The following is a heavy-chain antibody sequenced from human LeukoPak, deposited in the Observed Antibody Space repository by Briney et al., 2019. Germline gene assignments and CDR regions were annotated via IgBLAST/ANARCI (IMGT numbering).Heavy chain of an antibody. D-gene: IGHD1-26*01. CDR3: ARMYSGTSYYFDY. CDR1: GVSISTYY. J-gene: IGHJ4*02. V-gene: IGHV4-59*01. Sequence: SETLSLTCSVSGVSISTYYWIWIRQPPAKALEWMGFFSYSGSTKYNPSLRSRVTMSVDTSKNQFSLKLSSVTAADTAVYYCARMYSGTSYYFDYWGQGTLVTVSS. CDR2: FSYSGST.